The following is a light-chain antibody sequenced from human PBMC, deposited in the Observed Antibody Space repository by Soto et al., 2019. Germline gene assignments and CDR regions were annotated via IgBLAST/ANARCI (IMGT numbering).Light chain of an antibody. CDR2: AAS. V-gene: IGKV1-39*01. J-gene: IGKJ3*01. CDR1: QTIIRY. Sequence: DIQMTQSPSSLSAFVGDRVTITCRASQTIIRYLNWYQQKPGRAPNLLIYAASSLQSGVPSRFSGSGSGTEFTRTITSLQPEDFATYYCQQSYSTLFTFGPGTKVDIK. CDR3: QQSYSTLFT.